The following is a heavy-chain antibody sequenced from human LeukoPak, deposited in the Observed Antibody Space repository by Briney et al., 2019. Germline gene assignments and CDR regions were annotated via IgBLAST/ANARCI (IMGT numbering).Heavy chain of an antibody. CDR3: ARDRKEQQLVHFGY. V-gene: IGHV3-20*04. J-gene: IGHJ4*02. Sequence: GGSLRLSCAASGFTFDDYGMSWVRQAPGKGLEWVSGINWNGGSTGYADSVKGRFTISRDNAKNSLYLQMNSLRAEDTALYYCARDRKEQQLVHFGYWGQGTLVTVSS. CDR2: INWNGGST. CDR1: GFTFDDYG. D-gene: IGHD6-13*01.